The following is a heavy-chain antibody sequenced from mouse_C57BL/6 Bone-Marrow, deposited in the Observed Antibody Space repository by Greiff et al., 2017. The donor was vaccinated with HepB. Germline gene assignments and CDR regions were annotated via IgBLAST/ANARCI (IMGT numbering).Heavy chain of an antibody. Sequence: EVKVVESGPSLVRPSQTLSLTCTVTGFSINSDCYWIWIRQFPGNKLEYIGYTFYSGITSYNPSLESRTYITRDTSKNQFSLKLSSVTTEDTATYYCARGRASSYQRDFDYWGQGTTLTVSS. CDR2: TFYSGIT. D-gene: IGHD1-1*01. J-gene: IGHJ2*01. CDR3: ARGRASSYQRDFDY. V-gene: IGHV3-3*01. CDR1: GFSINSDCY.